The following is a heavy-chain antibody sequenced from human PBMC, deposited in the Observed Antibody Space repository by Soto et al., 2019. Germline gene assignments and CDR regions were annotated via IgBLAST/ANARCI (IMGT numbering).Heavy chain of an antibody. J-gene: IGHJ4*02. CDR3: ARQMGGTSLDH. CDR2: IYDSGTA. V-gene: IGHV4-30-2*01. D-gene: IGHD1-26*01. Sequence: SETLSLTCAVSGGSITSDYYAWSWIRQPPGKALEWIGYIYDSGTAYYNPSLQSRVSMSVDISKNQFSLKLTSVTAADTAVYFCARQMGGTSLDHWGQGALVTVSS. CDR1: GGSITSDYYA.